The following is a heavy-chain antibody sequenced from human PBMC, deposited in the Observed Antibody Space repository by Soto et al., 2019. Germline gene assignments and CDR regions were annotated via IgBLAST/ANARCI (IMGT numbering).Heavy chain of an antibody. Sequence: QVQLVQSGAEVKKPGSSVKVSCKASGDTFTKYAISWVRQAPGQGLEWMGGIIPFYGTAHYAEKFQDRVTIIADTSTSTAAMELSSLRPEDTAVYYCARDLEGCSAGSCRYNWLDSWCQGTLVTVSS. D-gene: IGHD2-15*01. CDR2: IIPFYGTA. CDR1: GDTFTKYA. CDR3: ARDLEGCSAGSCRYNWLDS. J-gene: IGHJ5*01. V-gene: IGHV1-69*06.